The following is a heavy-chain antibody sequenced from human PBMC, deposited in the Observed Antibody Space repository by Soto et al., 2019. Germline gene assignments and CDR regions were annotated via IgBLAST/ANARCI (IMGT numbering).Heavy chain of an antibody. CDR1: GFTFSNYY. J-gene: IGHJ4*02. CDR3: ARENWIGGGADY. CDR2: ISDTGSTK. Sequence: ESGGGLVKPGGSLRLSCAASGFTFSNYYMSWIRQAPGKGLEWISYISDTGSTKYYADSVKGRFTISRDNAENSLYLQMNGLRADDTAVYYCARENWIGGGADYWGQGTPVTVSS. V-gene: IGHV3-11*01. D-gene: IGHD3-10*01.